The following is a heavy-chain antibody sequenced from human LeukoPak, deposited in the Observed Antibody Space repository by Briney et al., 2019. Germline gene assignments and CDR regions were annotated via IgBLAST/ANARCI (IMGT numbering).Heavy chain of an antibody. CDR2: ISSSSTYL. V-gene: IGHV3-21*01. Sequence: GGSLRLSCAASGFTFSSYNMNWVRQAPGKGLEWVSSISSSSTYLFSADSVKGRFTISRDNAKNSLYLQMSSLRAEDTAVYYCARDLDIVVVPASWFDPWGQGTLVTVSS. J-gene: IGHJ5*02. CDR1: GFTFSSYN. D-gene: IGHD2-2*03. CDR3: ARDLDIVVVPASWFDP.